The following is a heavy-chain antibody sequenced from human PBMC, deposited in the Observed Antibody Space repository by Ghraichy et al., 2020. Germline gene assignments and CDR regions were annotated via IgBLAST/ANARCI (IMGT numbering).Heavy chain of an antibody. V-gene: IGHV4-39*01. J-gene: IGHJ4*02. CDR3: ARQKPDSSGYYNFDY. D-gene: IGHD3-22*01. Sequence: ESLNISCTVSGGSISSSSYYWGWIRQPPGKGLEWIGSIYYSGSTYYNPSLKSRVTISVDTSKNQFSLKLSSVTAADTAVYYCARQKPDSSGYYNFDYWGQGTLVTVSS. CDR1: GGSISSSSYY. CDR2: IYYSGST.